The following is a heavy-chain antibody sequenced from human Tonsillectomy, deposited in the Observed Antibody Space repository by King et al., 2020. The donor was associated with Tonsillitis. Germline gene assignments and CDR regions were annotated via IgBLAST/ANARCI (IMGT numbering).Heavy chain of an antibody. CDR1: GFTFSSYS. CDR3: ARDGTERSGNWFDP. J-gene: IGHJ5*02. CDR2: ISSSSSYI. D-gene: IGHD1-1*01. V-gene: IGHV3-21*01. Sequence: VQLVESGGGLVKPGGSVRLSCAASGFTFSSYSMNWVRQAPGKGLEWVSSISSSSSYIYYADSVKGRFTISRDNAKNSLYLQMNSLRAEDTAVYYCARDGTERSGNWFDPWGQGTLVTVSS.